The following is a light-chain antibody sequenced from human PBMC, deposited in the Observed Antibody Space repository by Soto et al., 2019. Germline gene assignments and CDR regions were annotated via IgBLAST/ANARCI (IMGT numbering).Light chain of an antibody. J-gene: IGKJ4*01. Sequence: EIVLTQSPGTLSLSPGERATLACRSSQSVSSSYLAWYQQKPGQAPRLLIYRTSNRATGIPDRFSGSGSGTDFTLTISRLEPEDFAVYFCQQFVSSPLTFGGGTKVDIK. CDR2: RTS. CDR1: QSVSSSY. CDR3: QQFVSSPLT. V-gene: IGKV3-20*01.